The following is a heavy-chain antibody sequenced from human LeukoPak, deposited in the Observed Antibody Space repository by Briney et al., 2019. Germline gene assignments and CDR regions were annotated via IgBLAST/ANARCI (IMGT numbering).Heavy chain of an antibody. Sequence: ASLKVSCKASGYTFTGYYMHWVRQAPGQGLEWMGWINPDSGVTNYGQNFQGRVTMTRDTSISTAYMELNRLTFDDTAVYYCARGRSRGSYYYSDYWGQGTLVTVSS. D-gene: IGHD1-26*01. CDR3: ARGRSRGSYYYSDY. J-gene: IGHJ4*02. V-gene: IGHV1-2*02. CDR1: GYTFTGYY. CDR2: INPDSGVT.